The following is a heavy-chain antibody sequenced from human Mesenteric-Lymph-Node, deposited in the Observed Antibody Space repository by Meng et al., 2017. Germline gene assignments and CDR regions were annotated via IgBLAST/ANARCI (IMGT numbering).Heavy chain of an antibody. V-gene: IGHV4-4*02. CDR2: IYHSGST. CDR1: GGSISSSNW. J-gene: IGHJ6*02. CDR3: ARVCGGDCYYYYGMDV. Sequence: SETLSLTCAVSGGSISSSNWWSWVRQPPGKGLEWIGEIYHSGSTNYNPSLKSRVTISVDKSKNQFSLKLSSVTAADTAVYYCARVCGGDCYYYYGMDVWGQGTTVTVSS. D-gene: IGHD2-21*02.